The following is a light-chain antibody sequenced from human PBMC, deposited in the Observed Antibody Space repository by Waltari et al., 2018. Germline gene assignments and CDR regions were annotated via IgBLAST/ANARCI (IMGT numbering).Light chain of an antibody. CDR3: QQYYGTPLT. V-gene: IGKV4-1*01. CDR1: QSLLNTSNNKKS. CDR2: WAS. J-gene: IGKJ4*01. Sequence: DIVMTQSPDFLPGSLGERAATNRRPSQSLLNTSNNKKSLAWYQQKQGQPPKLLIYWASTRESGVPDRFTGSGSGTDFTLTISSLQAEDVAVYYCQQYYGTPLTFGGGTKVEI.